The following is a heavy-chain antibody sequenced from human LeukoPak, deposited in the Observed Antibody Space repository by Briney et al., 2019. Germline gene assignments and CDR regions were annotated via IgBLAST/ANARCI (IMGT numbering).Heavy chain of an antibody. CDR2: MYYSRST. CDR3: AREMRSPRGGFDY. CDR1: SGSISSTSYY. J-gene: IGHJ4*02. Sequence: SETLSLTCTVSSGSISSTSYYWGWIRQPPGMGLEWIGSMYYSRSTYYNPSLKSRVTISVGTSKSQFSLKLSSVTAADTAVYYCAREMRSPRGGFDYWDQGTLVTASS. V-gene: IGHV4-39*07. D-gene: IGHD3-10*01.